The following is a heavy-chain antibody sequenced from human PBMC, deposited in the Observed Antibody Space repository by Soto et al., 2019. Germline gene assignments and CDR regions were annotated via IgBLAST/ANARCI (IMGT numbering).Heavy chain of an antibody. CDR3: ARTMGVEVPTCFDL. CDR2: IYPCDSDT. D-gene: IGHD3-22*01. J-gene: IGHJ2*01. CDR1: GYSFTSKW. Sequence: EVQLVQSGAEVKKPGESLKSSCKGSGYSFTSKWIGWVRQMPGKGLEWMGIIYPCDSDTRYGPSFEGQVTISADKSINTADLQWSSLKASDTAMYYCARTMGVEVPTCFDLWGRGTLVTVSS. V-gene: IGHV5-51*01.